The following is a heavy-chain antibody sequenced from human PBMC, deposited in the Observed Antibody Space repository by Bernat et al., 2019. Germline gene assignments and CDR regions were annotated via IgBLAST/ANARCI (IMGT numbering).Heavy chain of an antibody. Sequence: QVQLQESGPGLVKPSETLSLTCTVSGGSISSYYWSWIRQPPGKGLEWIGYIYYSGSTNYNPSLKSRVTISVDTSKNQFSLKLSSVTAADTAVYYCARARDGAFDIWGQGKMVTVSS. J-gene: IGHJ3*02. D-gene: IGHD5-24*01. CDR3: ARARDGAFDI. CDR1: GGSISSYY. CDR2: IYYSGST. V-gene: IGHV4-59*01.